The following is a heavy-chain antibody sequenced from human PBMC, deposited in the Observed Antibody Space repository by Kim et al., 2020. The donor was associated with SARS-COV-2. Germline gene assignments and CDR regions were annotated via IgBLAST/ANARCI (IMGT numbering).Heavy chain of an antibody. CDR3: ARASITMVRGVISPFD. V-gene: IGHV3-30*04. CDR2: ISYDGSNK. CDR1: GFTFSSYA. Sequence: GGSLRLSCAASGFTFSSYAMHWVRQAPGKGLEWVAVISYDGSNKYYADSVKGRFTISRDNSKSTLYLQMNSLRAEDTAVYYCARASITMVRGVISPFD. D-gene: IGHD3-10*01. J-gene: IGHJ4*01.